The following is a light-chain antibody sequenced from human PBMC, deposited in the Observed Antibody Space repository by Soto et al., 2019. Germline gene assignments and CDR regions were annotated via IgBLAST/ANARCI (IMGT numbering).Light chain of an antibody. CDR1: QSVGSN. J-gene: IGKJ5*01. CDR2: AAS. CDR3: QQRSNWPPSIT. Sequence: EMVMTQSPATLSVSPGERATLSCRASQSVGSNLAWYQQKPGQAPRLLIYAASTRATGIPARFSGSGSGTEFTLTISSLQSEDFAVYFCQQRSNWPPSITFGQGTRLEIK. V-gene: IGKV3-15*01.